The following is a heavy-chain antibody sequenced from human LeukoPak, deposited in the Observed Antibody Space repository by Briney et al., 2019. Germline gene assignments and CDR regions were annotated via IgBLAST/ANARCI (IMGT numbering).Heavy chain of an antibody. J-gene: IGHJ5*02. CDR2: INAGNGNT. Sequence: ASVKVSCKASGYTFTSYAMHWVRQAPGQRLEWMGWINAGNGNTKYSQKFQGRVTMTTDTSTSTAYMELRSLRSDDTAVYYCARDIVVVPAAMGADPWGQGTLVTVSS. V-gene: IGHV1-3*01. CDR3: ARDIVVVPAAMGADP. D-gene: IGHD2-2*01. CDR1: GYTFTSYA.